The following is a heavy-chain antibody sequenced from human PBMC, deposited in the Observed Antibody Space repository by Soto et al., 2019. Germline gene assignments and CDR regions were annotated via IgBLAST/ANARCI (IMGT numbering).Heavy chain of an antibody. CDR1: GGSISSYY. D-gene: IGHD5-18*01. J-gene: IGHJ6*02. CDR3: ARDFGGYSYGKGHYYGMDV. Sequence: PSETLSLTCTVPGGSISSYYWSWIGQPPGEGLEWIGYIYYSGSTNYNPSLKSRVTISVDTSKNQFSLKLSSVTAADTAVYYCARDFGGYSYGKGHYYGMDVWGQGTTVT. V-gene: IGHV4-59*01. CDR2: IYYSGST.